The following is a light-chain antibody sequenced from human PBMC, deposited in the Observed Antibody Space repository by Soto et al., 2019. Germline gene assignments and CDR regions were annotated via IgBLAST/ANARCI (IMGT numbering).Light chain of an antibody. CDR2: GVS. CDR3: QSYNDWPFA. V-gene: IGKV3-15*01. CDR1: ESLFGF. J-gene: IGKJ2*01. Sequence: DIVLTQSPATLSVSPGDTVTLSCRASESLFGFLAWYQQKPGQAPRLLMYGVSTRATGIPARFSGGGSATDFTLTISSLQSEDSDFYFGQSYNDWPFASGLGTRLEI.